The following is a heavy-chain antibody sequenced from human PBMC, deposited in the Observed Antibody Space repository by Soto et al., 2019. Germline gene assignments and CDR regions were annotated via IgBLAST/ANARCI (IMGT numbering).Heavy chain of an antibody. J-gene: IGHJ4*02. CDR3: ARVWGSDPEAWLAGALDY. D-gene: IGHD6-19*01. CDR2: INFDGSDI. V-gene: IGHV3-74*01. Sequence: RRLSCAASGFTFSSHWMHWVRQAPGKGLVWVSRINFDGSDINYADSVKGRFTISRDNAKHTLCLQMNSLRAEDTAVYYCARVWGSDPEAWLAGALDYWGQGTLVTVSS. CDR1: GFTFSSHW.